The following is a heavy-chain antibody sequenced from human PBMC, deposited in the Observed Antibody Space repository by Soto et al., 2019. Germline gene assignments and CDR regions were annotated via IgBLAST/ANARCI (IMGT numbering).Heavy chain of an antibody. CDR1: GYTFTSYA. Sequence: SVKVSCKASGYTFTSYAMHWVRQAPGQRLEWMGWINPSNGNTNYSQKFQGRVTITADESASTAYMELSSLRSEDTAVYYCARDRTGTTYYGMDVWGQGTTVTVSS. D-gene: IGHD1-7*01. CDR2: INPSNGNT. CDR3: ARDRTGTTYYGMDV. J-gene: IGHJ6*02. V-gene: IGHV1-3*01.